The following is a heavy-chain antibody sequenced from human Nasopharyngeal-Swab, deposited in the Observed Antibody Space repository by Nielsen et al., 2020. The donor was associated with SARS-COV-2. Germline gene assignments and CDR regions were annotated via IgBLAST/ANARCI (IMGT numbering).Heavy chain of an antibody. D-gene: IGHD3-22*01. Sequence: SETLSLTCTVSGGSISSSSYYWGWIRQPPGKGLEWIGSIYYSGSTYYNPSLKSRVTISVDTSKNQFSLKLCSVTAADTAVYYCASAYYYDRYFDYWGQGTLVTVSS. J-gene: IGHJ4*02. CDR2: IYYSGST. CDR3: ASAYYYDRYFDY. V-gene: IGHV4-39*07. CDR1: GGSISSSSYY.